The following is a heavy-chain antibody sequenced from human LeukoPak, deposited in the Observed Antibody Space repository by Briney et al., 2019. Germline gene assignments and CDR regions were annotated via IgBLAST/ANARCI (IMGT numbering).Heavy chain of an antibody. CDR3: ARAPWGSYSYGYHYSYMDV. J-gene: IGHJ6*03. Sequence: VASVKVSCKASGCTFTSYDINWVRQATGQGLEWMGWMNPNSGNTGYAQKFQGRVTMTRNTSISTAYMELSSLRSEDTAVYYCARAPWGSYSYGYHYSYMDVWGKGTTVTVSS. D-gene: IGHD5-18*01. CDR1: GCTFTSYD. V-gene: IGHV1-8*01. CDR2: MNPNSGNT.